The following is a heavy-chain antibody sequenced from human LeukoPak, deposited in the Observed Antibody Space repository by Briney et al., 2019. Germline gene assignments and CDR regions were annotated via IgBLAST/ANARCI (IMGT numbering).Heavy chain of an antibody. D-gene: IGHD3-10*01. CDR2: INQDGSET. Sequence: GGSLRLSCAASGFSFNEYWMSWVRQAPGKGLEWVANINQDGSETYYVDSVKGRFTISRDNANNALYLQMNSLRAEDTAVYYCARDCAPLYHGSIPYGMDVWGQGTTVTVSS. CDR1: GFSFNEYW. CDR3: ARDCAPLYHGSIPYGMDV. J-gene: IGHJ6*02. V-gene: IGHV3-7*01.